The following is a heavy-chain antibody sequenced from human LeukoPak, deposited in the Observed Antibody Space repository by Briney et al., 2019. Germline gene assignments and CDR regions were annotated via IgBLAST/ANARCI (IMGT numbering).Heavy chain of an antibody. Sequence: SETLSLTCAVYGESFSGHYWTWVRQPPGRGLEWIGEINHSGSTTSNPSLNNRVTISVDTSKNQFSLKLTSVTAADTAVYYCARPRYGSGSLDSWGQGTLVTVSS. D-gene: IGHD3-10*01. V-gene: IGHV4-34*01. CDR2: INHSGST. CDR1: GESFSGHY. CDR3: ARPRYGSGSLDS. J-gene: IGHJ4*02.